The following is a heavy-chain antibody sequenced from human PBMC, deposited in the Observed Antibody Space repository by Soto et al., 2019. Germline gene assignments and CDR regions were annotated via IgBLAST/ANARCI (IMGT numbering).Heavy chain of an antibody. CDR3: ARGWFDP. CDR1: GYTFSSYS. V-gene: IGHV1-46*03. Sequence: QVQLVQSGAEVKKPGASVKISCKASGYTFSSYSMNWARQAPGQGLEWMGIINPSGDSTTYAQKFQGRVTMTRDTSTSTVYMELSSLRSEDPAVYYCARGWFDPWGQGTLVTVSS. CDR2: INPSGDST. J-gene: IGHJ5*02.